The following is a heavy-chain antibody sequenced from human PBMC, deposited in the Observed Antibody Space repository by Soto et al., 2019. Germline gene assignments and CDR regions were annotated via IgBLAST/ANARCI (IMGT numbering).Heavy chain of an antibody. CDR3: VAYNWNYPNY. D-gene: IGHD1-7*01. CDR2: IVPDGTST. CDR1: GFTFSNYF. Sequence: EVPLVESGGGLVQPGGSLRLSCVASGFTFSNYFLYWVRQAPAKGLLWVSRIVPDGTSTAYADSVRGRFTISRDNAENTLYLQMNSLRAEDTAIYYCVAYNWNYPNYWGQGTLVTVSS. V-gene: IGHV3-74*03. J-gene: IGHJ4*02.